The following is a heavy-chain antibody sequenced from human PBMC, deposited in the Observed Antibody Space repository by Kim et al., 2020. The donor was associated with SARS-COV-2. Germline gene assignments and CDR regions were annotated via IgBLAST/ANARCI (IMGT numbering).Heavy chain of an antibody. Sequence: SVKVSCKASGGTFSSYAISWVRQAPGQGLEWMGGIIPIFGTANYAQKFQGRVTITADESTSTAYMELSSLRSEDTAVYYCASLLHLYGFYGDYHRDYYYYYMDVWGKGTTVTVSS. D-gene: IGHD4-17*01. CDR2: IIPIFGTA. CDR3: ASLLHLYGFYGDYHRDYYYYYMDV. J-gene: IGHJ6*03. CDR1: GGTFSSYA. V-gene: IGHV1-69*13.